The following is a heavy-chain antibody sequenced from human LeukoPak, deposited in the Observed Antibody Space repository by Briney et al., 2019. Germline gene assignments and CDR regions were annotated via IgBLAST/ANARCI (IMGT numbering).Heavy chain of an antibody. V-gene: IGHV3-30*03. J-gene: IGHJ4*02. Sequence: PGGSLRLSCTASGFTFSSYGMHWVRQAPGKGLEWVAVISYDGSNKYYADSVKGRFTISRDNSKNTLYLQMNSLRAEDTAVYYCARGSNYDSSGYYFDYWGQGTLVTVSS. CDR2: ISYDGSNK. CDR1: GFTFSSYG. CDR3: ARGSNYDSSGYYFDY. D-gene: IGHD3-22*01.